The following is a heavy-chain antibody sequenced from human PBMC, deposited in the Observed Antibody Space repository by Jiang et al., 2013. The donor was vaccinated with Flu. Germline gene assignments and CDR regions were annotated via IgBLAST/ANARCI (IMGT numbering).Heavy chain of an antibody. CDR2: VYYDGSA. CDR1: GGFISDTIYY. V-gene: IGHV4-39*01. J-gene: IGHJ6*02. Sequence: GSGLVKPSETLSLTCTVSGGFISDTIYYWVWIRQPPGKGPEWIGTVYYDGSAYYNPSLKSRISMSVDTSKDQFSLKLRSVIAADTAVFYCARLRDGYKYEYGMDVWGQGITVTVSS. CDR3: ARLRDGYKYEYGMDV.